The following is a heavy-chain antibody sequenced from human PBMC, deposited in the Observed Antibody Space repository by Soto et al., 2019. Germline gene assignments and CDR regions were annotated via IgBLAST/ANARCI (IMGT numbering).Heavy chain of an antibody. CDR3: ARTVGIRIAAAGTGTIDY. CDR1: GGSISSGDYY. J-gene: IGHJ4*02. V-gene: IGHV4-30-4*01. D-gene: IGHD6-13*01. CDR2: IYYSGST. Sequence: QVQLQESGPGLVKPSQTLSLTCTVSGGSISSGDYYWSWIRQPPGKGLEWIGYIYYSGSTYYNPYLKSRVTISVDTSKNQFSLKLSSVTAADTAVYYCARTVGIRIAAAGTGTIDYWGQGTLVTVSS.